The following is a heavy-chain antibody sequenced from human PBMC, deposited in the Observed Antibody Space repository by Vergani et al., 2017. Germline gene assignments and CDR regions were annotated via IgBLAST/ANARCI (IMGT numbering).Heavy chain of an antibody. V-gene: IGHV3-30*03. CDR3: ARGRGVVVVAALYYFDY. Sequence: QVQLVESGGGVVQPGRSLRLSCAASGFTFSSYGMHWVRPAPGKGLEWVAVIAYDGSNKYYADSVKGRFTISRDNSKNTLYLQMNSLRAEDTAVYYCARGRGVVVVAALYYFDYWGQGTLVTVSS. CDR1: GFTFSSYG. J-gene: IGHJ4*02. CDR2: IAYDGSNK. D-gene: IGHD2-15*01.